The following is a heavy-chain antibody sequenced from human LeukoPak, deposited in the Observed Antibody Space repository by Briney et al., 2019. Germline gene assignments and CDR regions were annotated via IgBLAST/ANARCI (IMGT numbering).Heavy chain of an antibody. V-gene: IGHV3-48*03. Sequence: GGSLRLSCAASGFTFSSYEMNWVRQAPGKGLEWVSYISSSGSTIYYADSVKGRFTISRDNAKNPLYLQMNSLRAEDTAVYYCARDSGSSPLDYWGQGTLVTVSS. J-gene: IGHJ4*02. D-gene: IGHD1-26*01. CDR2: ISSSGSTI. CDR1: GFTFSSYE. CDR3: ARDSGSSPLDY.